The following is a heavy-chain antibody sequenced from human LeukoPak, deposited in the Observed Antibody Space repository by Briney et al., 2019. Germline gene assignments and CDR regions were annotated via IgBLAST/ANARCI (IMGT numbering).Heavy chain of an antibody. CDR2: ISAYNGNT. J-gene: IGHJ3*01. V-gene: IGHV1-18*04. CDR3: ARASMLGAPPTGG. CDR1: GYSFTSHY. Sequence: ASVKVSCKASGYSFTSHYMHWVRQAPGQGLEWMGWISAYNGNTNYAQKLQGRVTMTTDTSTSTAYMELRSLRSDDTAVYYCARASMLGAPPTGGWGQGTMVTVSS. D-gene: IGHD1-26*01.